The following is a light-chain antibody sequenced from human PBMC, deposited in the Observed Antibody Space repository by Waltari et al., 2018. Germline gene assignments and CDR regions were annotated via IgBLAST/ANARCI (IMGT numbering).Light chain of an antibody. J-gene: IGKJ4*01. V-gene: IGKV1-33*01. CDR2: DAS. CDR3: QQYDNLPLT. Sequence: DTQMTQSPSSLSASVADRLTITCQASQDISHFLNWYQQKPGTAPKLLITDASTLQTGVPSRFSGNRSGTQFAFTVNGLQSEDVATYFCQQYDNLPLTFGGGSKV. CDR1: QDISHF.